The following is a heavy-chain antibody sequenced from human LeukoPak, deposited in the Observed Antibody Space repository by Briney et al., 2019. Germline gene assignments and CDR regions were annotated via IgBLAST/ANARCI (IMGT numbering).Heavy chain of an antibody. CDR3: AKSSRQQLITGDWFAP. V-gene: IGHV1-18*01. J-gene: IGHJ5*02. CDR1: GYTFTSYG. D-gene: IGHD6-13*01. Sequence: GASVKVSCKASGYTFTSYGINWVRQAPGQGLEWMGWISAYNGNTNYAQKLQGRVTMTTDTSTSTAYMELRSLRSDDTAVYYCAKSSRQQLITGDWFAPCGQATLVTVSS. CDR2: ISAYNGNT.